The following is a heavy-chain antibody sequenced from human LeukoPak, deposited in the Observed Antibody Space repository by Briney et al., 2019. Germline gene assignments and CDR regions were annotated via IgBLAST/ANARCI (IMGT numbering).Heavy chain of an antibody. V-gene: IGHV3-23*01. CDR2: ISGSGGST. D-gene: IGHD6-19*01. CDR1: GFTFSSYA. J-gene: IGHJ5*02. Sequence: GGSLRLSCAASGFTFSSYAMSWVRQAPGKGLECVSAISGSGGSTYYADSVKGRFTISRDNSKNTLYLQMNSLRAEDTAVYYCANLLIAVAGTGWFDPWGQGTLVTVSS. CDR3: ANLLIAVAGTGWFDP.